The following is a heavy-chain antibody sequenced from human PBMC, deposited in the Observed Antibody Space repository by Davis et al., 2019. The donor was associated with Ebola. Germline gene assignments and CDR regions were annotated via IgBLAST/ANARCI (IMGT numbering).Heavy chain of an antibody. V-gene: IGHV3-48*02. Sequence: GGSLRLSCAASGFTFSSYSMNWVRQAPGKGLEWVSSISSSSSTTKYYADSVKGRFTISRDNAKNSLYLQMNSLRDEDTAVYYCARDLLEPLYYYYGMDVWGQGTTVTVSS. CDR1: GFTFSSYS. J-gene: IGHJ6*02. CDR3: ARDLLEPLYYYYGMDV. D-gene: IGHD1-1*01. CDR2: ISSSSSTTK.